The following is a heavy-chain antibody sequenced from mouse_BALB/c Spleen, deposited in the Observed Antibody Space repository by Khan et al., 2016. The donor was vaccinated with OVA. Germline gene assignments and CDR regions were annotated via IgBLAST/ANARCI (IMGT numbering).Heavy chain of an antibody. CDR3: ARGGAAYYRNDGGAMDY. J-gene: IGHJ4*01. CDR2: INTHSGVP. Sequence: VQLQESGPELKKPGETVRISCKASGYTFTTAGMQWVQKMPGKGLKWIGWINTHSGVPKYAEDFKGRFAFSLETSASTAYLQITNLKNEDTAKYFCARGGAAYYRNDGGAMDYWGQGTSVTVSS. V-gene: IGHV9-4*02. D-gene: IGHD2-14*01. CDR1: GYTFTTAG.